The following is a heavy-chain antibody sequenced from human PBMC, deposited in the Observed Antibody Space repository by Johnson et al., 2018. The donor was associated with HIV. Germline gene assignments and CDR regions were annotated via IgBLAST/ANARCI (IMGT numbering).Heavy chain of an antibody. CDR2: IWYDGSNK. CDR1: GFTFSSYG. Sequence: QVQLVESGGGVVQPGRSLRLSCAASGFTFSSYGMSWVRQAPGKGLEWVAVIWYDGSNKYYADSVKGRFTISRDNAKNSLYLQMYSLRAEDTAVYYCAKAVTGEGAFDIWGQGTMVTVSS. J-gene: IGHJ3*02. D-gene: IGHD7-27*01. CDR3: AKAVTGEGAFDI. V-gene: IGHV3-33*03.